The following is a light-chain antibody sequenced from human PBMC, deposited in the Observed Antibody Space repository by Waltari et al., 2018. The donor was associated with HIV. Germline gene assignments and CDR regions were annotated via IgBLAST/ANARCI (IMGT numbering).Light chain of an antibody. Sequence: SYVLTQPPSVSVAPGQTARITCGGNNIGSKGVHWYQQQPSQAPVLVVYDDSDRRSGIPERFSGSSSWNTATLTISRVEAGDEADFYCQVWDSSTDLRVFGGGTKLTVL. CDR2: DDS. V-gene: IGLV3-21*02. J-gene: IGLJ2*01. CDR1: NIGSKG. CDR3: QVWDSSTDLRV.